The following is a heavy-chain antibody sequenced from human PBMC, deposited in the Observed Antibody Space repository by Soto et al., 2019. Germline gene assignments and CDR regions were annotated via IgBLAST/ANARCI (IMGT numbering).Heavy chain of an antibody. J-gene: IGHJ4*02. CDR1: GFTVSSNY. D-gene: IGHD1-26*01. CDR2: IYSGGST. V-gene: IGHV3-66*01. CDR3: ARDPVGATSGY. Sequence: EVQLVESGGGLVQPGGSLRLSCAVSGFTVSSNYMSWVRQAPGKGLEWVSVIYSGGSTYYADSVKGRFTISRDNSKNTLYLQVNSLIAEDTAVYYCARDPVGATSGYWGQGTLVTVSS.